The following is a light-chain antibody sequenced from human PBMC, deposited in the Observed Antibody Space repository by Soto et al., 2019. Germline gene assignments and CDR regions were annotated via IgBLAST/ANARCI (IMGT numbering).Light chain of an antibody. V-gene: IGLV1-40*01. Sequence: QSVLTQPPSVSGAPGQTVIISCTGSSSNIGAGKYVHWYRQFPGEAPKFLISDSNHRPSGVPDRFSVSKSGASASLAITGLRPEDEGDYCCQSYGNSLSCLYVFGTGTKLTVL. J-gene: IGLJ1*01. CDR3: QSYGNSLSCLYV. CDR1: SSNIGAGKY. CDR2: DSN.